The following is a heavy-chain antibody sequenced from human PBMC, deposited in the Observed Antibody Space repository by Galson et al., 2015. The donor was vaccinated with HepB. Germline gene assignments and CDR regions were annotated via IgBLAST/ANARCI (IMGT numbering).Heavy chain of an antibody. D-gene: IGHD6-6*01. CDR2: IYWHDDK. J-gene: IGHJ5*02. Sequence: PALVKPTQTLMLTCTFSGFSLSTSGAAVGWIRQPPGKALEWVALIYWHDDKRYSPSLQNRLTINKDTSKNQVVLTMTNMDPVDTATYYCVHRQHTAARAWFDPWGQGTLVTVSS. CDR3: VHRQHTAARAWFDP. V-gene: IGHV2-5*01. CDR1: GFSLSTSGAA.